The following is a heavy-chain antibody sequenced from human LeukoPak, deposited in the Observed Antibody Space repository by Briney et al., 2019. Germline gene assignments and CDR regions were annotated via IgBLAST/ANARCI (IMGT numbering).Heavy chain of an antibody. Sequence: ASVKVSCKASGYTFTGYYMHWVRQAPGQGLEWMGWIDPNSGGTNYAQKFQGRVTMTRDTSISTAYMELSRLRSDDTAVYYCARGGSSGWYPNDYWGQGTLVTVSS. D-gene: IGHD6-19*01. V-gene: IGHV1-2*02. J-gene: IGHJ4*02. CDR1: GYTFTGYY. CDR2: IDPNSGGT. CDR3: ARGGSSGWYPNDY.